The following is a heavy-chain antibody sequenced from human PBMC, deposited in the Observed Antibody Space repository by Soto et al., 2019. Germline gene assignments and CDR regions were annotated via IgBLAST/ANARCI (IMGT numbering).Heavy chain of an antibody. D-gene: IGHD2-15*01. CDR2: IIPILGTR. V-gene: IGHV1-69*08. Sequence: GASVKVSCKASGDTSTMYSFNWVRHAPGHGLEWMGRIIPILGTRSYAQNFQGRVTITADKSTNTAYMELSSLTSEDTAVYFCARYFCSGGGCYFDYWGQGTLVTVSS. CDR3: ARYFCSGGGCYFDY. CDR1: GDTSTMYS. J-gene: IGHJ4*02.